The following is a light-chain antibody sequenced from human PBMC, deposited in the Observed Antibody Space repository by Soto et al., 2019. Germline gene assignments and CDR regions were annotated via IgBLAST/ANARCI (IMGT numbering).Light chain of an antibody. CDR2: GNS. CDR3: PSYDSSLSLV. V-gene: IGLV1-40*01. CDR1: SSNIGAGYD. J-gene: IGLJ3*02. Sequence: QSVLTQPPSVSGAPGQRVTISCTGSSSNIGAGYDVHWYQQLPGTAPKLLIYGNSNRPSGVPDRFSGSKSGTSASLAITGLQAEDEAEYYCPSYDSSLSLVFGGGTKLTVL.